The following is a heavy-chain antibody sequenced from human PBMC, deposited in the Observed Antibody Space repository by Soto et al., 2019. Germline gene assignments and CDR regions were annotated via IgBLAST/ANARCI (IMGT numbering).Heavy chain of an antibody. CDR1: GDSVSSNSAT. J-gene: IGHJ6*02. CDR2: TYYRSKWYN. D-gene: IGHD1-7*01. Sequence: SQTLSLTCAISGDSVSSNSATWNWIRQSPSRGLEWLVRTYYRSKWYNDYAVSVKSRITINPDTSKNQFSLQLNSVTPEDTAVYYCARDSRRYNWNYFLGMDVWGQGTTVTVSS. V-gene: IGHV6-1*01. CDR3: ARDSRRYNWNYFLGMDV.